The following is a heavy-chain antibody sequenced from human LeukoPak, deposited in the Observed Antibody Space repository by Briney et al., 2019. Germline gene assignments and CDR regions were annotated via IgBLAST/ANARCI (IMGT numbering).Heavy chain of an antibody. V-gene: IGHV3-23*01. CDR1: GFTFTSYA. CDR2: ISGSGGNT. CDR3: AKGADYEPYYYYYSMDV. D-gene: IGHD4-17*01. Sequence: GGSLRLSCGASGFTFTSYAVNWVRQAPGKGLEWVSAISGSGGNTYYADSVKGRFTISRDNSKNTLYLQMNSLRAEDTAVYYCAKGADYEPYYYYYSMDVWGKGTTVTVSS. J-gene: IGHJ6*03.